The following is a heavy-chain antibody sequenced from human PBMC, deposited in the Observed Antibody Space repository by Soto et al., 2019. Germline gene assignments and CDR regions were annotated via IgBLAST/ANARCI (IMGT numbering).Heavy chain of an antibody. Sequence: ESGGGVVQPGRSLRLSCAASGFTFSSYGMHWVRQAPGKGLEWVAVIWYDGSNKYYADSVKGRFTISRDNSKNTLYLQMNSLRAEDTAVYYCARVVRSGLFLDGMDVWGQGTTVTVSS. CDR3: ARVVRSGLFLDGMDV. CDR2: IWYDGSNK. CDR1: GFTFSSYG. V-gene: IGHV3-33*01. D-gene: IGHD3-10*01. J-gene: IGHJ6*02.